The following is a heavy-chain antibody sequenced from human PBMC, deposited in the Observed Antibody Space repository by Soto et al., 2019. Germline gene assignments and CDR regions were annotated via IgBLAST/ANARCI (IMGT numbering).Heavy chain of an antibody. CDR1: GYTFTSYG. CDR2: ISAYNGNT. D-gene: IGHD1-26*01. V-gene: IGHV1-18*01. Sequence: QVQLVQSGAEVKKPGASVKVSCKASGYTFTSYGISWVRQAPGQGLEWMGWISAYNGNTNYAQKLQGRVTMTTDTSTSTAYMDLRSLRSDDTAVYYCAREVGANEVDYYYGMDVWGQGPTVTVSS. J-gene: IGHJ6*02. CDR3: AREVGANEVDYYYGMDV.